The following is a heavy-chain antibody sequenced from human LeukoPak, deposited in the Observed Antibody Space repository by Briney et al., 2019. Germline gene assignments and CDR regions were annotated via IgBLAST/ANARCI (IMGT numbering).Heavy chain of an antibody. V-gene: IGHV3-48*03. Sequence: GGSLRLSCAASGFTFSSYEMNWVRQAPGEGLEWVSYISSSSSTIYYADSMKGRFTISRDNAKNSLYLQMNSLRAEDTAVYYCARDGDWNDWDYWGQGTLVTVSS. D-gene: IGHD1-1*01. J-gene: IGHJ4*02. CDR3: ARDGDWNDWDY. CDR2: ISSSSSTI. CDR1: GFTFSSYE.